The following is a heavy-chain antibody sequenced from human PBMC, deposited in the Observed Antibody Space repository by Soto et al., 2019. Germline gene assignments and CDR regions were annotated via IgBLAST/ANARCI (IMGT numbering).Heavy chain of an antibody. CDR3: ARFQVVVVTANSWWFDP. Sequence: TSETLALACTVSGGSIGSYYWSWIRQPPGKGLEWIGYIYYSGSTNYNPSLKSRVTISVDTSKNQFPLKLSSVTAADTAVYYCARFQVVVVTANSWWFDPWGQGTLVTVSS. CDR1: GGSIGSYY. J-gene: IGHJ5*02. D-gene: IGHD2-21*02. CDR2: IYYSGST. V-gene: IGHV4-59*01.